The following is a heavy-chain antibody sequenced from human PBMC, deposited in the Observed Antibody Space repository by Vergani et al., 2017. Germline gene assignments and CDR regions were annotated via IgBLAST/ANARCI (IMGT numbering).Heavy chain of an antibody. D-gene: IGHD1-1*01. Sequence: EVHLLGSGGGLVQSGGSLRLSCAASGFTFSNSAVSWVRQAPGRGLAWVSSISGPGLSTYYADSVKGRFTISRDNSKSTLYLQMNSLRTEDTAVYYCATKSCGTPGCQIGYFREWGQGTLVTVSS. CDR2: ISGPGLST. V-gene: IGHV3-23*01. CDR1: GFTFSNSA. CDR3: ATKSCGTPGCQIGYFRE. J-gene: IGHJ1*01.